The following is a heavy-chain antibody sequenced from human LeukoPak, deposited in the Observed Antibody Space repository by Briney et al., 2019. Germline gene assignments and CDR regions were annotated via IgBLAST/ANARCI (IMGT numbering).Heavy chain of an antibody. D-gene: IGHD4/OR15-4a*01. CDR3: ARRDPWVGGGEYGVGSWFDP. CDR1: GYSISSGYY. Sequence: SETLSLTCTVSGYSISSGYYWGWIRQPPGKGLEWIGSIYHSGSTYYNPSLKSRVTISVDTSKNQFSLKLSSVTAADTAVYYCARRDPWVGGGEYGVGSWFDPWGQGTLVTVSS. V-gene: IGHV4-38-2*02. CDR2: IYHSGST. J-gene: IGHJ5*02.